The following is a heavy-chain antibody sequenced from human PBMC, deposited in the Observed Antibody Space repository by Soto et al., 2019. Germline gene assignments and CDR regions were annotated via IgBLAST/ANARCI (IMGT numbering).Heavy chain of an antibody. CDR3: ARDLPHRAGRV. Sequence: QVQLVQSGAEVKKPGSSVKVSCKVAGGPFSTLSIRWVRQAPGQGLVWMGGIIPIFDATNYAQKFQGRVTITADDSTSTAYMEVRSLRSDDTAVYYCARDLPHRAGRVWGTGTLVTFSS. CDR1: GGPFSTLS. CDR2: IIPIFDAT. D-gene: IGHD3-10*01. V-gene: IGHV1-69*01. J-gene: IGHJ4*02.